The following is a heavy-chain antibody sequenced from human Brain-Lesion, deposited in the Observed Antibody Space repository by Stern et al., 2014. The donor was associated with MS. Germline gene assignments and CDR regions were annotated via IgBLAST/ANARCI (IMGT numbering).Heavy chain of an antibody. V-gene: IGHV4-39*01. CDR2: IYYSGFT. CDR3: ARHDSVPRPSQLYSARDRGPGYFDY. CDR1: GGSISSSTYY. J-gene: IGHJ4*02. Sequence: MQLVESGPGLVKPSETLSLTCTVSGGSISSSTYYWAWIRQPPGKGLEWIGDIYYSGFTYYNPSINSRVTISVDMSKNQFSLKLSSVTAADSAIYYCARHDSVPRPSQLYSARDRGPGYFDYWGQGTLVTVSS. D-gene: IGHD1-26*01.